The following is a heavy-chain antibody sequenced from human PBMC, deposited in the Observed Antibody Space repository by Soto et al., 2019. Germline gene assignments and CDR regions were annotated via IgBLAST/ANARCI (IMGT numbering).Heavy chain of an antibody. CDR1: GFTFRSFA. CDR3: AKGSNYVGLFDS. D-gene: IGHD3-16*01. Sequence: EVQLFEAGGGVVQPGGSLGLSCAASGFTFRSFALSWVRQATGKGLEWVSVLSGCGITHYSNSVKGRFTRSRDHSKNMVYVEMTTLRAEDTALYYCAKGSNYVGLFDSWGQGTLVTVST. CDR2: LSGCGIT. V-gene: IGHV3-23*01. J-gene: IGHJ5*01.